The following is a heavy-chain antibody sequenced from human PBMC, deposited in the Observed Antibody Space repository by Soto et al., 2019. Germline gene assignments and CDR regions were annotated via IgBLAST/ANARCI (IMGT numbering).Heavy chain of an antibody. CDR2: IYYSGRT. V-gene: IGHV4-39*01. CDR1: GGSISSSSYY. CDR3: ARPVVIVVVPAAMRGGNWYFDL. Sequence: QLQLQESGPGLVKPSETLSLTCTVSGGSISSSSYYWGWIRQPPGKGLEWIGSIYYSGRTYYNPSLKSRVTISVDTSKNQFSLKLSSVTAADTAVYYCARPVVIVVVPAAMRGGNWYFDLWGRGTLVTVSS. J-gene: IGHJ2*01. D-gene: IGHD2-2*01.